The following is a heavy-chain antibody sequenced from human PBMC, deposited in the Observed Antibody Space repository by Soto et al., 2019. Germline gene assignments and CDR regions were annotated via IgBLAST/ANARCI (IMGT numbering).Heavy chain of an antibody. J-gene: IGHJ4*02. CDR3: ARGGSDYYFDY. CDR1: GFTFSSYA. CDR2: INRNGGST. V-gene: IGHV3-64*01. D-gene: IGHD2-21*02. Sequence: EVQLVESGGGLVQPGGSLRLSCAASGFTFSSYAMHWVRQAPGKGLEYVSTINRNGGSTYYANSVKGRFTISRDNSKNTLYLQMGSLRAEDMAVYYCARGGSDYYFDYWGQGTLDTVSS.